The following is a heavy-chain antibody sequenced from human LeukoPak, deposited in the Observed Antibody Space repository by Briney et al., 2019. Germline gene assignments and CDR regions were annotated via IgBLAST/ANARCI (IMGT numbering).Heavy chain of an antibody. D-gene: IGHD2-21*01. CDR3: ARGSDLASYNELEY. Sequence: PGGSVRHSCTASGFTLSAFAMSWVRQTPGKGLEWVSGSTGSVEYYASSVKGRFTISRDDSKNTLYLQMNSLGAEDTATYYCARGSDLASYNELEYWGQGTLVTVSS. CDR1: GFTLSAFA. V-gene: IGHV3-23*01. J-gene: IGHJ4*02. CDR2: STGSVE.